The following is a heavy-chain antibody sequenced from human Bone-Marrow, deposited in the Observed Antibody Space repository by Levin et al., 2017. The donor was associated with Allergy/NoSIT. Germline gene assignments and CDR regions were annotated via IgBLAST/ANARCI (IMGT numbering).Heavy chain of an antibody. CDR3: ARAAYDFWSGENYGMDG. CDR1: GYTFTGYY. CDR2: INPNSGGT. D-gene: IGHD3-3*01. V-gene: IGHV1-2*04. J-gene: IGHJ6*02. Sequence: ASVKVSCKASGYTFTGYYMHWVRQAPGQGLEWMGWINPNSGGTNYAQKFQGWVTMTRDTSISTAYMELSRLRSDDTAVYYCARAAYDFWSGENYGMDGWGQGTTVTVSS.